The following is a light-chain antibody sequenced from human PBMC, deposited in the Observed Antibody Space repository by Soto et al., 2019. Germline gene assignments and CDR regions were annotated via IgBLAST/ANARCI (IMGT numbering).Light chain of an antibody. Sequence: DIQMTQSPSSLSASVGDRVTIACRASQGISNYLVWYQQKPGKVPKLLLYAASTLQSGVPSRFSGSGSGTDFTFTITSLQPEDVATYYCPKYNGDQWTFGQGTKVEIK. CDR1: QGISNY. V-gene: IGKV1-27*01. CDR3: PKYNGDQWT. J-gene: IGKJ1*01. CDR2: AAS.